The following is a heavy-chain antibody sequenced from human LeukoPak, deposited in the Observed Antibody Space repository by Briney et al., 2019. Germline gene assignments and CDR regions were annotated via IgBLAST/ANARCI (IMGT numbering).Heavy chain of an antibody. CDR3: AKDFYRGAAAGDY. CDR2: ISYDGSNK. Sequence: GGSLRLSCAASGFTFSSYGMHWVRQAPGKGLEWVAVISYDGSNKYYADSVKGRFTISRDNSKNTLYLQMNSLRAEDTAVYYCAKDFYRGAAAGDYWGQGTLVTVSS. CDR1: GFTFSSYG. J-gene: IGHJ4*02. V-gene: IGHV3-30*18. D-gene: IGHD6-13*01.